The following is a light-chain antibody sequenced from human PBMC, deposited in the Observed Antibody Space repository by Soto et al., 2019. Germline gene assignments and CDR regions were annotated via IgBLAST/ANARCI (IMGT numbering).Light chain of an antibody. J-gene: IGLJ2*01. CDR3: QSYDSSLSGSV. Sequence: QSVLTQPPSVSGAPGRRVTISCTGSSSNIGAGYDVHWYQQLPGTAPKLLIYGNSNRPSGAPDRFSGSKSGTSASLAITGLQAEDEADYYCQSYDSSLSGSVFGGGTKVTVL. CDR1: SSNIGAGYD. V-gene: IGLV1-40*01. CDR2: GNS.